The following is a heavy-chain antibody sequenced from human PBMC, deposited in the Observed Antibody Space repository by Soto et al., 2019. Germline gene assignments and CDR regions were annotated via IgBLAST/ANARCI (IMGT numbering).Heavy chain of an antibody. J-gene: IGHJ6*04. D-gene: IGHD3-9*01. CDR1: GGSISSYY. V-gene: IGHV4-59*01. CDR3: AMDNDILSRLDV. Sequence: KPSETLSLTCTVSGGSISSYYWSWIRQPPGKGLEWIGYIYYSGSTNYNPSLKSRVTISVDTSKNQFSLKLSSVTAADTAVYYCAMDNDILSRLDVWGKGTTVAVFS. CDR2: IYYSGST.